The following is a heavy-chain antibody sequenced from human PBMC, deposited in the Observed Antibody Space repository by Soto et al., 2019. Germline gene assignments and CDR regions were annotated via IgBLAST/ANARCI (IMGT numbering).Heavy chain of an antibody. D-gene: IGHD2-2*01. CDR2: INHSGST. CDR3: ARGPLCSTSCYWGMDV. J-gene: IGHJ6*02. V-gene: IGHV4-34*01. Sequence: SETLSLTCAVYGGSFSCYYWRWIRQPPGKGLEWIVEINHSGSTNFNPSLKSRVNISEDTSKNQFSLKLSSVTAADTAVYYCARGPLCSTSCYWGMDVWGQGTTVTVSS. CDR1: GGSFSCYY.